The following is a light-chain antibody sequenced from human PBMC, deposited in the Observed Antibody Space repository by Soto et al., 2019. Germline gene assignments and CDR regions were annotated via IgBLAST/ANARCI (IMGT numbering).Light chain of an antibody. J-gene: IGKJ1*01. CDR1: QTISSW. V-gene: IGKV1-5*01. Sequence: DIQMPQSPSTLSASVGDTVTITCRASQTISSWLAWYQQKPGKAPKLLIYDVSTLDSGVPSRFSGSASGTEFTLTISSLDSDDFATYYCQQYHRYSTFGQGTKVYI. CDR3: QQYHRYST. CDR2: DVS.